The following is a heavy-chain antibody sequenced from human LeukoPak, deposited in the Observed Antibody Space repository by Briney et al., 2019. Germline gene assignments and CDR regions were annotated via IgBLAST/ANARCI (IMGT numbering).Heavy chain of an antibody. CDR3: ATEVLAVADGVHAFDI. D-gene: IGHD6-19*01. Sequence: GGSLRLSCAASGFTFSSYGMHWVRQAPGKGLEWVAVISYDGSNKYYADSVKGRFTISRDNSKNTLYLQMNSLRAEDTAVYYCATEVLAVADGVHAFDIWGQGTMVTVSS. CDR1: GFTFSSYG. CDR2: ISYDGSNK. J-gene: IGHJ3*02. V-gene: IGHV3-30*03.